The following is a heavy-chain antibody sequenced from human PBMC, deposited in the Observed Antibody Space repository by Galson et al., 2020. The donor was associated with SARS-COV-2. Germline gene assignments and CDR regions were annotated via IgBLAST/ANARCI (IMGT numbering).Heavy chain of an antibody. V-gene: IGHV1-3*04. J-gene: IGHJ4*02. CDR2: LNSDTGNT. CDR3: ARAAGMVRLDY. CDR1: GFSFSVYD. Sequence: ASVKVSCKASGFSFSVYDMHWVRQAPGQGLEWMGWLNSDTGNTRYSQNFQGRVTITRDMSASTVYMELSSLRFEDTAVYYCARAAGMVRLDYWGQGTLVTVSS. D-gene: IGHD3-10*01.